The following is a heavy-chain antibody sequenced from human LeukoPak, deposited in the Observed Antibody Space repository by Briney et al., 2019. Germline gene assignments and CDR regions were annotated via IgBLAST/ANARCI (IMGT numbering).Heavy chain of an antibody. J-gene: IGHJ5*02. V-gene: IGHV1-18*01. Sequence: ASVTVSCKASGYTFTSYGISWVRQAPGQGLEWMGWISAYNGNTNYAQKLQGRVTMTTDTSTSTAYMELRSLRSDDTAVYYCARVTMVRGVIITSNWFDPWGQGTLVTVSS. CDR3: ARVTMVRGVIITSNWFDP. CDR2: ISAYNGNT. D-gene: IGHD3-10*01. CDR1: GYTFTSYG.